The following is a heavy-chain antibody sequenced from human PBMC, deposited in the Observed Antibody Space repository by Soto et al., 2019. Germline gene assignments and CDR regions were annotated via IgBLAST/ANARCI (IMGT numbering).Heavy chain of an antibody. J-gene: IGHJ6*01. V-gene: IGHV5-51*01. D-gene: IGHD3-10*01. CDR1: GYSFTSYW. CDR3: ARPSIRYYYGSGTSVDYRMAV. Sequence: PGESLKISCKGSGYSFTSYWIGWLRQMAGKGLEWMGIIYPCDSDTRYSPSFQGQVTISADKSIRTAYLQWSSLKASDTAMYYCARPSIRYYYGSGTSVDYRMAVWGQGTTVTVSS. CDR2: IYPCDSDT.